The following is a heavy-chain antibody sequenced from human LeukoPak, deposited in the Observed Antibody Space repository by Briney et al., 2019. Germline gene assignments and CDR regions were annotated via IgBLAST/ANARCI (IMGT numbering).Heavy chain of an antibody. CDR2: ISDGGTHL. J-gene: IGHJ4*02. CDR3: ARDRTDYDSSGYLDY. Sequence: GGSLRLSCAGSGFIFRNYGMHWVRQAPGQGLEWVAVISDGGTHLYYADSVKGRFTISRDNSKNTLYLQMNSLRAEDTAVYYCARDRTDYDSSGYLDYWGQGTLVTVSS. CDR1: GFIFRNYG. D-gene: IGHD3-22*01. V-gene: IGHV3-30*03.